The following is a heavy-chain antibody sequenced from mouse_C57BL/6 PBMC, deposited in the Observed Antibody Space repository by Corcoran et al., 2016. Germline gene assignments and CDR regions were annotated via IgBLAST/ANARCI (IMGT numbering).Heavy chain of an antibody. J-gene: IGHJ3*01. CDR2: ISYDGSN. V-gene: IGHV3-6*01. CDR3: ARLRAY. D-gene: IGHD1-1*01. Sequence: DVQLQESGPGLVKPSQSLSLTCSVTGYSITSSYYWNWIRQFPGKKLEWMGYISYDGSNNYNPSLKNRISITRDTSKNQFFLKLNSVTTEDTATYYCARLRAYWGQGSLVTVSA. CDR1: GYSITSSYY.